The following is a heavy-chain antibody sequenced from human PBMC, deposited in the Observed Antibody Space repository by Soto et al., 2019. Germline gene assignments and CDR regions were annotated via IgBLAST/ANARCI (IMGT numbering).Heavy chain of an antibody. J-gene: IGHJ6*03. CDR3: ARRARSYYYYMDV. Sequence: EVQLVESGGGLAQPGGSVRVSCAASGFTFSSDAMDWVRQAPGQGLEYVSGISSTGIGTYYASSVKGRFTISRDNSRDTMYLQMDSRRPEDMAVYYCARRARSYYYYMDVWCKGTTVSVS. CDR1: GFTFSSDA. D-gene: IGHD6-6*01. V-gene: IGHV3-64*01. CDR2: ISSTGIGT.